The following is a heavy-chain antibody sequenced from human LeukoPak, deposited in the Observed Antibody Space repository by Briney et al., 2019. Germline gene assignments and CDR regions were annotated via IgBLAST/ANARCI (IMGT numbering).Heavy chain of an antibody. V-gene: IGHV3-73*01. CDR1: GFTFSGSA. CDR3: ARDRGGVRGAARRYNWFDP. D-gene: IGHD6-6*01. Sequence: GGSLRLSCAASGFTFSGSAMHWVRQASGKGLEWVGRIGSKHYNYATAYAASGKGRLTISRYDSKNTAYLQLNSLKTEDTAVYYCARDRGGVRGAARRYNWFDPWGQGTLVTVSS. CDR2: IGSKHYNYAT. J-gene: IGHJ5*02.